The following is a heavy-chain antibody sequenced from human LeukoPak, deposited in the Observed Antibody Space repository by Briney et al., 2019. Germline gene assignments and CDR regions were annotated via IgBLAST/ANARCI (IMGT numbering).Heavy chain of an antibody. V-gene: IGHV4-59*08. Sequence: SETLSLTCSVSGGSISSYYWSWIRQPPGKGLEWIGYIYYSGSTNYNPSLKSRVTISVDTSKNQFSLNLSSVTAADTAVYYCARLADGHNLRYFDYWGQGTLVTVSS. J-gene: IGHJ4*02. D-gene: IGHD5-24*01. CDR3: ARLADGHNLRYFDY. CDR2: IYYSGST. CDR1: GGSISSYY.